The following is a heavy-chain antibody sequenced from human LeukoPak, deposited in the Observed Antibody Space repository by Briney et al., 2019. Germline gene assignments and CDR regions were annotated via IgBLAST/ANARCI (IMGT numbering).Heavy chain of an antibody. Sequence: VASVKVSCKASGYTFTSYGIIWVRQAPGQGLEWMGWISAYNGNTDYAQKLQGRVTMTTDTSTSTAYMELRSLRSNDTAVYYCARLEMYYYDSSGFYYMDVWGKGTTVTVSS. J-gene: IGHJ6*03. CDR1: GYTFTSYG. CDR3: ARLEMYYYDSSGFYYMDV. CDR2: ISAYNGNT. V-gene: IGHV1-18*01. D-gene: IGHD3-22*01.